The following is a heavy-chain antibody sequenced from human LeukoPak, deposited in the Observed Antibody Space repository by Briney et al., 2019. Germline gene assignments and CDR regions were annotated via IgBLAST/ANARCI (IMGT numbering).Heavy chain of an antibody. J-gene: IGHJ6*03. CDR1: GGSIRSYY. V-gene: IGHV4-4*07. Sequence: SETLSLTCTVSGGSIRSYYWSWIRQPAGEGLEWIGRVCSSGGTNYNPSLKSRVTMSVDTSKSQFSLHLSSVTAADTAVYYCARGYSSSWWDYMDVWGKGTTVTVSS. D-gene: IGHD6-13*01. CDR2: VCSSGGT. CDR3: ARGYSSSWWDYMDV.